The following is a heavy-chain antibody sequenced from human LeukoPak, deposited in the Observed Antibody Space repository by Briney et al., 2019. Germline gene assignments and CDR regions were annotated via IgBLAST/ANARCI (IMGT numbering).Heavy chain of an antibody. Sequence: GGSLRLSCAASGFTFSSYAMHWVRQAPGKGLEWVAVISYDGSNKYYADSVKGRFTISRDNSKNTLYLQMNSLRAEDTAVYYCARGGGGKAYGDYVGFFDYWGQGTLVTVSS. V-gene: IGHV3-30-3*01. J-gene: IGHJ4*02. CDR1: GFTFSSYA. CDR3: ARGGGGKAYGDYVGFFDY. CDR2: ISYDGSNK. D-gene: IGHD4-17*01.